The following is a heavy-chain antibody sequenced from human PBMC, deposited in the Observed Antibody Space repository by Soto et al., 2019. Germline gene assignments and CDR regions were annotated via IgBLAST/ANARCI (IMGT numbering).Heavy chain of an antibody. D-gene: IGHD3-22*01. CDR3: ARDYFDSSDYTRNWFDP. CDR1: GDSISNSRFY. V-gene: IGHV4-39*01. Sequence: SETLSLTCSLSGDSISNSRFYWAWIRQPPGEGLEWIGSIYHTGNAYYNPSLKSRVTIFVDTSKNQFSLKLTSVTAADTALYYCARDYFDSSDYTRNWFDPWGQGTLVTVS. CDR2: IYHTGNA. J-gene: IGHJ5*02.